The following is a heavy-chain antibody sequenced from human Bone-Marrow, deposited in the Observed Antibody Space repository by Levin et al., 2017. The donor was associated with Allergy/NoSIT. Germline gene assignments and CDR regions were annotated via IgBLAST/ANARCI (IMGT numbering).Heavy chain of an antibody. D-gene: IGHD2-15*01. Sequence: GVSLRLSCAASGFTFSNYAMSWVRQAPGKGLEWVSGISPSGDETYYADSVKGRFTISRDNSKKTLHLQMKSLRADDTAIYYCAKDMVALAGRDWYFDLWGRGTLVTVSS. CDR1: GFTFSNYA. J-gene: IGHJ2*01. V-gene: IGHV3-23*01. CDR3: AKDMVALAGRDWYFDL. CDR2: ISPSGDET.